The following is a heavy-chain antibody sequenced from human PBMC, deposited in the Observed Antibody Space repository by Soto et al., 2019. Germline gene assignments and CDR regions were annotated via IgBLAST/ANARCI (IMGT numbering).Heavy chain of an antibody. D-gene: IGHD6-13*01. CDR1: GFTFSSYG. J-gene: IGHJ3*02. V-gene: IGHV3-30*03. CDR3: ATGIAAAGNRAFDI. Sequence: GGSLRLSCAASGFTFSSYGMQWVRQAQGKGLEWVAVISYEGSNKYYADSVKGRFTISRDNSKNTLYLQMNSLRADDTAVYYCATGIAAAGNRAFDIWGQGTMVTVSS. CDR2: ISYEGSNK.